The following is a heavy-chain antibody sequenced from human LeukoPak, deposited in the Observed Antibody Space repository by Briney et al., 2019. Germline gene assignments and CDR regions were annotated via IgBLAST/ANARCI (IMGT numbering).Heavy chain of an antibody. D-gene: IGHD5-12*01. Sequence: GGSLRLSCAASGFTVSSNYMSWVRQAPGKGLEWVSVIYSGGSTYYADSVKGRFTISRDNSKNTLYLQMSGLRAEDTAVYYCAKRGYSGYDYGDFDYWGQGTLVTVSS. CDR3: AKRGYSGYDYGDFDY. CDR2: IYSGGST. V-gene: IGHV3-53*01. J-gene: IGHJ4*02. CDR1: GFTVSSNY.